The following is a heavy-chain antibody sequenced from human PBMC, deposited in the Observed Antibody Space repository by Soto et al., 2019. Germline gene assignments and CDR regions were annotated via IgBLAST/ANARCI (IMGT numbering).Heavy chain of an antibody. D-gene: IGHD2-2*01. J-gene: IGHJ4*02. Sequence: EVQLVESGGGLVQPGGSLRLSCAASGFTFSSYSMNWVRQAPGKGLEWVSYISSSSTIYYADSVKGRFTISRDNAKNSLYLQMNSLRDEDTAVYYCAREQDIVVVPAAGYFDYWGQGTRVTVSS. V-gene: IGHV3-48*02. CDR1: GFTFSSYS. CDR3: AREQDIVVVPAAGYFDY. CDR2: ISSSSTI.